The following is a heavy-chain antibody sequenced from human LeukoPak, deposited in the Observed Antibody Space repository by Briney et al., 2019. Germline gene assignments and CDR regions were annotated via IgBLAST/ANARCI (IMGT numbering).Heavy chain of an antibody. V-gene: IGHV1-69*04. CDR2: IIPVVSIA. J-gene: IGHJ4*02. Sequence: ASVKVSCKASGGTFNSYSIHWVRQAPGQGLQWMGRIIPVVSIATYAQKFEDRVTISADRSTSTAYMELRSLRSDDTAVYYCAREVATIGPFDYWGQGTLVTVSS. CDR1: GGTFNSYS. D-gene: IGHD5-12*01. CDR3: AREVATIGPFDY.